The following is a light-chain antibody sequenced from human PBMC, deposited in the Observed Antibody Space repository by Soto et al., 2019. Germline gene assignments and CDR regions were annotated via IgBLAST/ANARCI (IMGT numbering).Light chain of an antibody. J-gene: IGKJ5*01. Sequence: EIVLTQSPATLSLSQVERATLSCRASQSVGSDLAWYQQKPGQAPRFLMYDASNRATGIPARFSGSASGTDFTLTISSLEPEDFAVYYCQLRSNWPPITFGQGTRLEIK. V-gene: IGKV3-11*01. CDR1: QSVGSD. CDR3: QLRSNWPPIT. CDR2: DAS.